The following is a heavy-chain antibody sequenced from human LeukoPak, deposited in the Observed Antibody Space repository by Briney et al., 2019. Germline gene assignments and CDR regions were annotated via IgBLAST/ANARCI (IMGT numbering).Heavy chain of an antibody. Sequence: GGSLRLSCAASGFTFSSNGMHWVRQAPGKGLEWVSSISYSGPHMFYADSVRGRFTISRDNAENSLFLQMNSLRAEDTAVYFCASNDYRDEGIDSWGQGTLVTVSS. CDR1: GFTFSSNG. CDR3: ASNDYRDEGIDS. CDR2: ISYSGPHM. J-gene: IGHJ4*02. V-gene: IGHV3-21*01. D-gene: IGHD4-17*01.